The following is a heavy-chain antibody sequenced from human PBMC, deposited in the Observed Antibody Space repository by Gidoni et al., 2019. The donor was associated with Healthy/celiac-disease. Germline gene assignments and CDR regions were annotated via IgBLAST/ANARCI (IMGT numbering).Heavy chain of an antibody. Sequence: QVQLVESGGGVVQPGRSLRLSCAAAGFTFSSYGMPWVRQAPGKGLEWVAVIWYDGSNKCYADSVKGRFTISRDNSKNTLYLQMNSLRAEDTAVYYCARDEVATRGAFYYYGMDVWGQGTTVTVSS. CDR3: ARDEVATRGAFYYYGMDV. J-gene: IGHJ6*02. V-gene: IGHV3-33*01. CDR1: GFTFSSYG. D-gene: IGHD5-12*01. CDR2: IWYDGSNK.